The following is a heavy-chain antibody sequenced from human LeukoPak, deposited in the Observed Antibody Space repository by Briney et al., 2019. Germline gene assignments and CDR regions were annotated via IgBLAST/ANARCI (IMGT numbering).Heavy chain of an antibody. V-gene: IGHV4-61*01. Sequence: SETLSLTCTVPGASVSSASYWSWIRQPPGKGVEWIAHIYNGVNTNYNPSLKSRVTISVDTSKNQFSLRLNSVTAADTAVYYCARSRAFNSGAFDPWGQGSLVTVSS. J-gene: IGHJ5*02. D-gene: IGHD1-26*01. CDR2: IYNGVNT. CDR1: GASVSSASY. CDR3: ARSRAFNSGAFDP.